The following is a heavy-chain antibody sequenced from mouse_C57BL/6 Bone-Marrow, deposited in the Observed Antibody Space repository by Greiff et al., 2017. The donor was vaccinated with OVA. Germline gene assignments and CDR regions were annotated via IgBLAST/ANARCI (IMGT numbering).Heavy chain of an antibody. CDR2: ISSGGDYI. V-gene: IGHV5-9-1*02. CDR3: TRDTFSVRFAY. CDR1: GFTFSSYA. Sequence: EVMLVESGEGLVKPGGSLKLSCAASGFTFSSYAMSWVRQTPEKRLEWVAYISSGGDYIYYADTVKGRFTISRDNARNTLYLQMSSLKSEDTAMYYCTRDTFSVRFAYWGQGTLVTVSA. J-gene: IGHJ3*01.